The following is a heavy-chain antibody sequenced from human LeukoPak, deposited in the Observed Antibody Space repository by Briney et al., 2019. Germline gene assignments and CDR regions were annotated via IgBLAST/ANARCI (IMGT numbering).Heavy chain of an antibody. CDR3: AREGSSGLADAFDI. CDR2: IIPILGIA. Sequence: ASVKVSCKASGGTFSSYAISWVRQAPGQGLEWMGRIIPILGIANYAQKFQGRVTITADKSTSTAYMELSSLRSEDTAVYYCAREGSSGLADAFDIWGQGTMVTVSS. CDR1: GGTFSSYA. J-gene: IGHJ3*02. V-gene: IGHV1-69*04. D-gene: IGHD6-25*01.